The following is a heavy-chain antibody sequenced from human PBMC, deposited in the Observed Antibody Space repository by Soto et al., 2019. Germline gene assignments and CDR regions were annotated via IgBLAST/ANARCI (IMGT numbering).Heavy chain of an antibody. CDR2: IIPIFGTA. Sequence: GASVKVSCKASGGTFSSYAISWVRQAPGQGLEWMGGIIPIFGTANYAQKFQGRVTITADESTSTAYMELSSLRSEDTAVYYCARLTYYYDSSGHYFDYWGQGTLVTVSS. CDR3: ARLTYYYDSSGHYFDY. J-gene: IGHJ4*02. V-gene: IGHV1-69*13. D-gene: IGHD3-22*01. CDR1: GGTFSSYA.